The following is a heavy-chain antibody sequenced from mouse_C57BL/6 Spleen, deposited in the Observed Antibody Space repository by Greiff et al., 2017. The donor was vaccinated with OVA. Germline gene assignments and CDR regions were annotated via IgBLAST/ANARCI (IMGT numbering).Heavy chain of an antibody. CDR1: GFTFTDYY. V-gene: IGHV7-3*01. D-gene: IGHD1-1*01. CDR3: ASLYYYGSSPYYAMDY. CDR2: IRNKANGYTT. J-gene: IGHJ4*01. Sequence: EVMLVESGGGLVQPGGSLSLSCAASGFTFTDYYMSWVRQPPGKALEWLGFIRNKANGYTTEYSASVKGRFTISRDNSQSILYLQMHALRAEDSATYYCASLYYYGSSPYYAMDYWGQGTSVTVSS.